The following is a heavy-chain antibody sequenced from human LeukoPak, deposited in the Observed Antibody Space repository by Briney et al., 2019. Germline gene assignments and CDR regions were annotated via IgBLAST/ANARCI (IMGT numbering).Heavy chain of an antibody. D-gene: IGHD3-22*01. CDR3: AKSYYYDSSGYSDY. V-gene: IGHV3-30*18. J-gene: IGHJ4*02. Sequence: PGRSLRLSCAASGLTFSSYGMHWVRQAPGKGLEWVAVISYDGSNKYYADSVKGRFTISRDNSKNTLYLQMNSLRAEDTAVYYCAKSYYYDSSGYSDYWGQGTLVTVSS. CDR2: ISYDGSNK. CDR1: GLTFSSYG.